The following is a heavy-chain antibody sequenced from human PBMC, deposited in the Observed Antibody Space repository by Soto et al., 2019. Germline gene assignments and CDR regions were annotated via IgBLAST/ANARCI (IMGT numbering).Heavy chain of an antibody. CDR2: IIPIFGTA. CDR1: GGTFSSYA. CDR3: ARLVGDLYYFDY. J-gene: IGHJ4*02. Sequence: ASVKVSCKASGGTFSSYAISWVRQAPGQGLEWMGGIIPIFGTANYAQKFQGRVTITADESTSTAYMELSSLRSEDTAVYYCARLVGDLYYFDYWGRGTLVTVSS. V-gene: IGHV1-69*13. D-gene: IGHD3-10*01.